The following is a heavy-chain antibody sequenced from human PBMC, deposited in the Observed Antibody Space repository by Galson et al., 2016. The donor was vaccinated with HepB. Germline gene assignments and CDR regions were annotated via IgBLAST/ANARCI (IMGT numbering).Heavy chain of an antibody. CDR3: ARPRSGPVGGNYYMDV. D-gene: IGHD6-19*01. CDR2: IHHSGST. V-gene: IGHV4-34*01. Sequence: SETLSLTCAVYGGSFSGYNWTWIRQPPGKGLEWIGEIHHSGSTIYNPSLKSRVTISVDTSKNQLSLSLRSVTAADTAMYYWARPRSGPVGGNYYMDVWGQGTTVTISS. CDR1: GGSFSGYN. J-gene: IGHJ6*02.